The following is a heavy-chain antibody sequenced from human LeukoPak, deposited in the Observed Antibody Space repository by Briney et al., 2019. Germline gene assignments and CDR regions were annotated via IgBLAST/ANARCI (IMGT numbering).Heavy chain of an antibody. V-gene: IGHV3-23*01. CDR2: ISGSGGST. CDR3: VKDYGCSGGSCYSVDY. J-gene: IGHJ4*02. D-gene: IGHD2-15*01. CDR1: GFTFISYA. Sequence: GGSLRLSCAASGFTFISYAMSWVRQAPGKVLQWVSAISGSGGSTNYADSVKGRFTISRDNSKNMLYLQMNSLRAEDTAVYHCVKDYGCSGGSCYSVDYWGQGTLVTVSS.